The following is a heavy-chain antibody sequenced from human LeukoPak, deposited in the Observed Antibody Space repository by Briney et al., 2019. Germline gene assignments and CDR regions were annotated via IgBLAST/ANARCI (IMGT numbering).Heavy chain of an antibody. D-gene: IGHD5-12*01. CDR1: GFTFTNAW. J-gene: IGHJ4*02. CDR3: ATAHSYSGYGVD. Sequence: LRLSCAASGFTFTNAWMYWVRQAPGKGLEWIGEINHSGSTNYNSSLKSRVTISVDTSKNQFSLKLSSVTAADTAVYYCATAHSYSGYGVDWGQGTLVTVSS. CDR2: INHSGST. V-gene: IGHV4-34*09.